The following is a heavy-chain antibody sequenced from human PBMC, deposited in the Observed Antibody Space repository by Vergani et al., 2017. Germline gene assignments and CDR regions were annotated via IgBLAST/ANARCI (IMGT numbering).Heavy chain of an antibody. Sequence: QVQLQESGPGLVKPSETLSLTCTASGGSISSYYWSWIRQPPGKGLEWIGYIYYSGSTNYNPSLKSRVTISVDTSKNQFSLKLSSVTAAATAVYYCSRGGQIVVVPAATNVFDYWGQGTLVTVSS. CDR3: SRGGQIVVVPAATNVFDY. CDR1: GGSISSYY. J-gene: IGHJ4*02. D-gene: IGHD2-2*01. CDR2: IYYSGST. V-gene: IGHV4-59*12.